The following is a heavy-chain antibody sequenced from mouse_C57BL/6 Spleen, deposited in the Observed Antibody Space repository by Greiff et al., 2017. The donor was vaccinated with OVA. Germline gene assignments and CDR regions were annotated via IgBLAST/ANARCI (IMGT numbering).Heavy chain of an antibody. Sequence: QVHVKQPGAELVKPGASVKMSCKASGYTFTSYWITWVKQRPGQGLEWIGDIYPGSGSTNYNEKFKSKATLTVDTSSSTAYMQLSSLTSEDSAVYYCATCPILLRSRGFAYWGQGTLVTVSA. CDR2: IYPGSGST. CDR3: ATCPILLRSRGFAY. J-gene: IGHJ3*01. CDR1: GYTFTSYW. D-gene: IGHD1-1*01. V-gene: IGHV1-55*01.